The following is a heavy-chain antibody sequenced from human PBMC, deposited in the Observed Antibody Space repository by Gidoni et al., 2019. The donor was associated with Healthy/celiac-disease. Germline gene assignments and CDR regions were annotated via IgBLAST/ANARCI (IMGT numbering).Heavy chain of an antibody. CDR3: ARVPIFGVVISIYGMDV. CDR1: GGSFSGYY. J-gene: IGHJ6*02. Sequence: QVQLQQWGAGLLKPSETLSLTCAVYGGSFSGYYWSWIRQPPGKGLEWIGEINHSGSTNYNPSLKSRVTISVDTSKNQFSLKLSSVTAADTAVYYCARVPIFGVVISIYGMDVWGQGTMVTVSS. D-gene: IGHD3-3*01. V-gene: IGHV4-34*01. CDR2: INHSGST.